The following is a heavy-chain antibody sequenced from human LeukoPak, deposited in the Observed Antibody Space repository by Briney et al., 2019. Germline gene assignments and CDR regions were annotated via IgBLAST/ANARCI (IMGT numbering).Heavy chain of an antibody. CDR2: ISYDGSNK. Sequence: GGSLRLSCAASGFTFSSYAMHWVRQAPGKGLEWVAVISYDGSNKYYADSVKGRSTISRDNSKNTLYLQMNSLRAEDTAVYCCARDGDIVVVPAAHYYYYYYMDVWGKGTTVTVSS. J-gene: IGHJ6*03. V-gene: IGHV3-30*01. CDR3: ARDGDIVVVPAAHYYYYYYMDV. D-gene: IGHD2-2*01. CDR1: GFTFSSYA.